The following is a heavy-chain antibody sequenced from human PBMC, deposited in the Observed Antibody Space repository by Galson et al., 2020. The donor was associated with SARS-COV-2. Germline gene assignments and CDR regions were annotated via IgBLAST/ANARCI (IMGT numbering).Heavy chain of an antibody. J-gene: IGHJ4*02. D-gene: IGHD3-3*01. CDR1: GGSISSGGYY. CDR3: ARGLTIFGVVSNFDY. V-gene: IGHV4-31*02. CDR2: IYYSGST. Sequence: TLSLTCTVSGGSISSGGYYWSWIRQHPGTGLAWLGYIYYSGSTYYNPSLKSRVTISVDTSKNQFSLKLSSVTAADTAVYYCARGLTIFGVVSNFDYWGQGTLVTVSS.